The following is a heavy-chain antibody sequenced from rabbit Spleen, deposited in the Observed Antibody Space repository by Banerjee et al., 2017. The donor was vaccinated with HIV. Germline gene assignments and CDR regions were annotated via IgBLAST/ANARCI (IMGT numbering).Heavy chain of an antibody. J-gene: IGHJ4*01. V-gene: IGHV1S45*01. CDR3: ARDLAGAIGWNFYL. Sequence: EQLEESGGGLVKPEGSLTLTCKASGVSLNDKVVMCWVRQAPGKGLEWIACINAVTGKPVYATWAKGRFTISRTSSTTVTLQMTSLAAADTATYFCARDLAGAIGWNFYLWGQGTLVTVS. CDR1: GVSLNDKVV. CDR2: INAVTGKP. D-gene: IGHD4-1*01.